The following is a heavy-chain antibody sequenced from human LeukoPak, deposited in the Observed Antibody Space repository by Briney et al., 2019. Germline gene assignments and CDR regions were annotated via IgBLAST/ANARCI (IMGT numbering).Heavy chain of an antibody. Sequence: SVKVSCKASGGTFSSYAISWVRQAPGQGLEWMGGIIPIFGTANYAQTFQGRVTITADESTSTAYMELSSLRSEDTAVYYCARSSGGLMDKYYFDYWGQGTLVTVSS. D-gene: IGHD3-10*01. J-gene: IGHJ4*02. CDR1: GGTFSSYA. V-gene: IGHV1-69*13. CDR2: IIPIFGTA. CDR3: ARSSGGLMDKYYFDY.